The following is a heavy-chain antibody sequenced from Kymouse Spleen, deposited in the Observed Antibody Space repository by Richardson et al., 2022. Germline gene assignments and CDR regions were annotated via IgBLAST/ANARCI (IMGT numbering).Heavy chain of an antibody. CDR2: IYYSGST. Sequence: QLQLQESGPGLVKPSETLSLTCTVSGGSISSSSYYWGWIRQPPGKGLEWIGSIYYSGSTYYNPSLKSRVTISVDTSKNQFSLKLSSVTAADTAVYYCARRVYSSGWFDPWGQGTLVTVSS. D-gene: IGHD6-19*01. CDR1: GGSISSSSYY. CDR3: ARRVYSSGWFDP. J-gene: IGHJ5*02. V-gene: IGHV4-39*01.